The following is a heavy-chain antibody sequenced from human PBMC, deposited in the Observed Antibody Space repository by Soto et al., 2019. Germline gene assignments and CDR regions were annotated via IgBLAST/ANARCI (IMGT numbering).Heavy chain of an antibody. CDR2: INHSGST. V-gene: IGHV4-34*01. D-gene: IGHD3-16*02. CDR1: GGSFSGYY. J-gene: IGHJ4*02. CDR3: ARRNPNYDYIWWSYRAFFDY. Sequence: QVQLQQWGAGLLKPSETLSLTCAVYGGSFSGYYWSWIRQPPGKGLEWIGEINHSGSTNYNPSLKSRVTISVATSKNQFSLKLSSVTAADTAVYYCARRNPNYDYIWWSYRAFFDYWGQGTLVTVSS.